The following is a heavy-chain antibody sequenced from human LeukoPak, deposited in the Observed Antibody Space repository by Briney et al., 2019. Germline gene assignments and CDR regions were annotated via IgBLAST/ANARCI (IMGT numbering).Heavy chain of an antibody. CDR1: GGSISISNYY. CDR3: ARRTSNPVGAIDH. D-gene: IGHD1-26*01. Sequence: KPSETLSLTCTVSGGSISISNYYWGWIRQPPGRGLEWIGSISYSGTYYNPSLKSRLTISVDTSKNHFSLNLRSVTAADTAVYYCARRTSNPVGAIDHWGQGTLVTVSS. CDR2: ISYSGT. J-gene: IGHJ4*02. V-gene: IGHV4-39*01.